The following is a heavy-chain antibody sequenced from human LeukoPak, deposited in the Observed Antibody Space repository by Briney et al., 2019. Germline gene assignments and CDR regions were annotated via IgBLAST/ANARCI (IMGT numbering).Heavy chain of an antibody. V-gene: IGHV3-33*05. CDR2: ISYDRSNK. J-gene: IGHJ5*02. CDR3: ARAGLAYCGGDCSENWFDP. CDR1: GFTFSSYG. D-gene: IGHD2-21*02. Sequence: GGSLRLSCAASGFTFSSYGMHWVRQAPGKGLEWVAVISYDRSNKYYADSVKGRFTISRDNAKNSLYLQMNSLRAEDTAVYYCARAGLAYCGGDCSENWFDPWGQGTLVTVSS.